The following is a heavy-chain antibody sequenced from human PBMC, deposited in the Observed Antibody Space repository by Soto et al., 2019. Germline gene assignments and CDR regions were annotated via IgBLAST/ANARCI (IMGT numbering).Heavy chain of an antibody. Sequence: GGSLRLSCTASGFTFSSYSMNWVRQAPGKGLEWVSSISSSSSYIYYADSVKGRFTISRDNAKNSLYLQMNSLRAEDTAVYYCARVDIVVVPAAMAYGMDVWGQGTTVPVSS. CDR2: ISSSSSYI. V-gene: IGHV3-21*01. J-gene: IGHJ6*02. CDR3: ARVDIVVVPAAMAYGMDV. D-gene: IGHD2-2*03. CDR1: GFTFSSYS.